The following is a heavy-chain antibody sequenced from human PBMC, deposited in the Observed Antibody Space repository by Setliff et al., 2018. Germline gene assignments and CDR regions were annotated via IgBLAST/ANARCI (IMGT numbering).Heavy chain of an antibody. J-gene: IGHJ4*01. CDR2: IYNSGTT. Sequence: SETLSLTCTVSGYSLGNAYYWGWIRQPPGKGLEWIGTIYNSGTTDSNPSLRSRLSMSIDTSNNQFSLKLRSVTAADTAVYYCARRGFCGGGSCFYFDYWGRGIPVTVSS. CDR1: GYSLGNAYY. D-gene: IGHD2-15*01. CDR3: ARRGFCGGGSCFYFDY. V-gene: IGHV4-38-2*02.